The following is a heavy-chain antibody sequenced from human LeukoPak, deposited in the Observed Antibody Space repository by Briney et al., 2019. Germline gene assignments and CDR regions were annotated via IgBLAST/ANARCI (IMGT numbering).Heavy chain of an antibody. J-gene: IGHJ3*02. CDR2: ISTSGRT. V-gene: IGHV4-61*02. D-gene: IGHD4-17*01. CDR1: GGSINSGRYY. Sequence: SETLSLTCTVSGGSINSGRYYWSWIRQPAGKGLEWIGRISTSGRTDYNPSLKSRVTISVDTSKNQFSLKLSSVTAADTAVYYCARNGEENDAFDIWGQGTMVTVSS. CDR3: ARNGEENDAFDI.